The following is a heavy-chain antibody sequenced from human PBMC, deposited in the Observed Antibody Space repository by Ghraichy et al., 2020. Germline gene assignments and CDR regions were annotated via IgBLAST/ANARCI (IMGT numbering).Heavy chain of an antibody. D-gene: IGHD6-19*01. CDR1: GFTFSSYA. CDR3: AKEPRGWSAHINWFDP. CDR2: ISGSGGST. V-gene: IGHV3-23*01. Sequence: GGSLRLSCAASGFTFSSYAMSWVRQAPGKGLEWVSAISGSGGSTYYADSVKGRFTISRDNSKNTLYLQMNSLRAEDTAVYYCAKEPRGWSAHINWFDPWGQGTLVTVSS. J-gene: IGHJ5*02.